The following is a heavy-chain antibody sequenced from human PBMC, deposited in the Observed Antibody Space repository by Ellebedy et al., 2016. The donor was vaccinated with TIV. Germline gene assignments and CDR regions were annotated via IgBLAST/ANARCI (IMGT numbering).Heavy chain of an antibody. CDR3: ARVRRGSSGMDV. J-gene: IGHJ6*02. D-gene: IGHD6-13*01. Sequence: ASVKVSCKASGYTFTSYYLHWVRQAPGRGLEWMGWINPDSGGTNFAQKFQGRVTMTRDTSINTVYMELKRLESDDTAVYYWARVRRGSSGMDVWGQGTTVTVSS. CDR1: GYTFTSYY. V-gene: IGHV1-2*02. CDR2: INPDSGGT.